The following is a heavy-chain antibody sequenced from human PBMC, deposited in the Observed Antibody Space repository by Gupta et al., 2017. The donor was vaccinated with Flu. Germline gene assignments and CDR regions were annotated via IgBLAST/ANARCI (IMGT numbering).Heavy chain of an antibody. CDR3: AGQKRLSPKNYYYYYGMDV. J-gene: IGHJ6*02. Sequence: KGLEWIGEVNHSGSTNYNPSLKSRVTISVDTSKNQFSLKLSSVTAADTAVYYCAGQKRLSPKNYYYYYGMDVWGQGTTVTVSS. CDR2: VNHSGST. D-gene: IGHD6-19*01. V-gene: IGHV4-34*01.